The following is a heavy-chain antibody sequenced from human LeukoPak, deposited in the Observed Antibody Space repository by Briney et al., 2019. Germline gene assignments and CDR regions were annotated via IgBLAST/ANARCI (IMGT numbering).Heavy chain of an antibody. CDR1: GFTFSRYW. V-gene: IGHV3-74*03. Sequence: ETGGSLRLSCAASGFTFSRYWMHWVRQAPGKGLMWVSRISPDGSTTLYADSVKGRFTISRDNAKNSLYLQMISLRAEDTAVYYCVRGGGPSYKYNAFDIWGQGTMVTVSS. D-gene: IGHD2-15*01. CDR2: ISPDGSTT. J-gene: IGHJ3*02. CDR3: VRGGGPSYKYNAFDI.